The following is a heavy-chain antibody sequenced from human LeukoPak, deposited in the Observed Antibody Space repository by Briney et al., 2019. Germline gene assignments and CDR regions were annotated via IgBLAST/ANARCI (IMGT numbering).Heavy chain of an antibody. CDR3: ATPPKGISYYHFDS. Sequence: GGSLRLSCAASGFTFNNYAMSCVRQAPGKGLEWVSLISYNGGRTYSADSVKDRFTISRVTSKNTLYLQMNGLRAEDTAAYYCATPPKGISYYHFDSWGPGTPVIVSS. V-gene: IGHV3-23*01. CDR2: ISYNGGRT. D-gene: IGHD3-22*01. J-gene: IGHJ4*02. CDR1: GFTFNNYA.